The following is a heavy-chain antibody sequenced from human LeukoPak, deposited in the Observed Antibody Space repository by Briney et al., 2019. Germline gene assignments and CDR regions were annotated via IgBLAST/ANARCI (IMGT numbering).Heavy chain of an antibody. V-gene: IGHV3-23*01. CDR1: GFTFSSYT. CDR2: ISTSGTDT. CDR3: TTSTANHDV. J-gene: IGHJ4*02. D-gene: IGHD2/OR15-2a*01. Sequence: GGSLRLSCAASGFTFSSYTMTWVRQAPGKGLEWVSAISTSGTDTYYADSVKGRLSISRDNSKNTLYVQMNSLRAEDTAVYYCTTSTANHDVWGQGTLVTVSS.